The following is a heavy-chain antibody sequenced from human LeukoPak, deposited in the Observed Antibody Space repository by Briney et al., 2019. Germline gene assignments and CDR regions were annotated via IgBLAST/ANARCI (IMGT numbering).Heavy chain of an antibody. CDR3: ANEMNPIAVAPLDY. Sequence: PGRSLRLSCPASGFTVSNNYMSWVRPAPGKGLEWVAVIYSGGSTYYADSVEGRFTISTDKSKNTLFLQKNSLRAEGTAGYYCANEMNPIAVAPLDYWGQGTLVTVSS. D-gene: IGHD6-19*01. V-gene: IGHV3-53*01. CDR2: IYSGGST. CDR1: GFTVSNNY. J-gene: IGHJ4*02.